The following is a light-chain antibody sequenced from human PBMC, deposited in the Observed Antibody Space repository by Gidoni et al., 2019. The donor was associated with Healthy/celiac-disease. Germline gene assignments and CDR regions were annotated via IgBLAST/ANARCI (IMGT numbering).Light chain of an antibody. CDR3: QSYDSSLSGVV. CDR2: GNS. CDR1: SSNIGAGYD. Sequence: QSVLTQPPSVSGAPGQRVTIPCTGRSSNIGAGYDVHWYQQLPGTAPKPLSYGNSNRPSGVPDRFSGSKSGTSASLAITGLQAEDEADYYCQSYDSSLSGVVFGGGTKLTVL. V-gene: IGLV1-40*01. J-gene: IGLJ2*01.